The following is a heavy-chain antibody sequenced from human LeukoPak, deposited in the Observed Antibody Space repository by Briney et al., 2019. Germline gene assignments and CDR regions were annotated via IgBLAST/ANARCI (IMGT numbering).Heavy chain of an antibody. CDR1: GYSFTSYW. V-gene: IGHV5-51*01. J-gene: IGHJ4*02. Sequence: GESLKISCKSPGYSFTSYWIAWVRQIPGKGPEWMGVIYPGDSDTPYSAPSQGEVSTSADKSTSTAYLQWSSREGSETAAYYCARSIGDSGGYTPGFDYWGQGTLVTVSS. CDR2: IYPGDSDT. D-gene: IGHD3-22*01. CDR3: ARSIGDSGGYTPGFDY.